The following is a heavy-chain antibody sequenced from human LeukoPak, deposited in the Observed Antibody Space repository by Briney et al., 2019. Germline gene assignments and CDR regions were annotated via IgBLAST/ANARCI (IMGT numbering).Heavy chain of an antibody. CDR2: IYHSGST. CDR1: GDSISSSNW. CDR3: AREAAGQWFDP. J-gene: IGHJ5*02. Sequence: SGTLSLTCAVSGDSISSSNWWTWVRQPPGKGLEWIGEIYHSGSTNYNPSLKSRVTMSLDKSKNQFSLKLTSVTAADMAVYYCAREAAGQWFDPWGQGTLVTVSS. D-gene: IGHD6-25*01. V-gene: IGHV4-4*02.